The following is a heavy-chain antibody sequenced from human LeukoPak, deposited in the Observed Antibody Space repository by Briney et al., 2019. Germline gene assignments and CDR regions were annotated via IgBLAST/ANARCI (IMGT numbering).Heavy chain of an antibody. CDR1: GFTFSSYS. V-gene: IGHV3-23*01. D-gene: IGHD3-9*01. CDR3: AKDFDWLSSYFDY. Sequence: GGSLRLSCAASGFTFSSYSMNWVRQAPGKGLEWVSAISGSGGSTYYADSVKGRFTISRDNSKNTLYLQMNSLRAEDTAVYYCAKDFDWLSSYFDYWGQGTLVTVSS. CDR2: ISGSGGST. J-gene: IGHJ4*02.